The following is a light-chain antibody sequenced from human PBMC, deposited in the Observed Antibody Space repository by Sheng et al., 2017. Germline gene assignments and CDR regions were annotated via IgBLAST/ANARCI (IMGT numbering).Light chain of an antibody. CDR1: QSVGNY. CDR2: DAS. J-gene: IGKJ3*01. V-gene: IGKV3-11*01. CDR3: QQRTNWL. Sequence: EIVLTQSPATLSLSPGERATLSCRASQSVGNYLAWYQHRRGQPPRLLIYDASNRATDIPARFSGSGSGTDFTLTISSLEPEDFAVYYCQQRTNWLFGPGTKVEVK.